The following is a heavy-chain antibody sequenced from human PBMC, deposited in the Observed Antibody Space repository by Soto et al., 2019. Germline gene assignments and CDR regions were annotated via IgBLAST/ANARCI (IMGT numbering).Heavy chain of an antibody. D-gene: IGHD3-3*01. V-gene: IGHV4-30-4*01. CDR2: IYYSGST. Sequence: QVQLQESGPGLVKPSQTLSLTCTVSGGSISSGDYYWSWIRQPPGKGLEWIGYIYYSGSTYYNPSLKSRVTISVDPSKNQCSLKMRSVTAADTAVYYCARWGNYDFWSGYLAPGNVDYWGQGTLVTVSS. CDR3: ARWGNYDFWSGYLAPGNVDY. J-gene: IGHJ4*02. CDR1: GGSISSGDYY.